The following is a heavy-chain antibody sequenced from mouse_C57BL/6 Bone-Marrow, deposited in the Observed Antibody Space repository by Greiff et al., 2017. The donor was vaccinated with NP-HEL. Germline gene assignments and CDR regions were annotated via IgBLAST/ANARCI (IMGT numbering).Heavy chain of an antibody. CDR1: GYTFTSYW. CDR3: ARNPAQARYFDY. CDR2: IYPSDSET. Sequence: VQLQQPGAELVRPGSSVKLSCKASGYTFTSYWMDWVKQRPGQGLEWIGNIYPSDSETHYNQKFKDKSTLPVDKSSSTAYMQLSSLTSEDSAVYYCARNPAQARYFDYWGQGTTLTVSS. D-gene: IGHD3-2*02. J-gene: IGHJ2*01. V-gene: IGHV1-61*01.